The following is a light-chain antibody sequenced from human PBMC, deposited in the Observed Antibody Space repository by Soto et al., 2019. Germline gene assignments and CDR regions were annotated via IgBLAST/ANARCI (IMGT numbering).Light chain of an antibody. CDR3: CSYVGRNTYV. CDR2: EVS. J-gene: IGLJ1*01. V-gene: IGLV2-8*01. Sequence: QSALTQPPSASGSPGQSVTISCTGTSSDIGDYNYVSWYQQHPGKAPKLMISEVSQRPSGVPDRFSGSKSGNTASLTISGLRAEDEADYYCCSYVGRNTYVFGTGTKVTVL. CDR1: SSDIGDYNY.